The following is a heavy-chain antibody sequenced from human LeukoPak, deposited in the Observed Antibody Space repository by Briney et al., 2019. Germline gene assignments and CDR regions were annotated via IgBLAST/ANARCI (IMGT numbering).Heavy chain of an antibody. V-gene: IGHV4-34*01. CDR1: GGSFSGYY. Sequence: SETLSLTCAVYGGSFSGYYWSWIRQPPGKGLEWIGEINHSGSTNYNPSLKSRVTISVGTSKNQFSLKLSSVTAADTAVYYCARGRPSGYAIYYYYGMDVWGQGTTVTVSS. CDR3: ARGRPSGYAIYYYYGMDV. D-gene: IGHD5-12*01. J-gene: IGHJ6*02. CDR2: INHSGST.